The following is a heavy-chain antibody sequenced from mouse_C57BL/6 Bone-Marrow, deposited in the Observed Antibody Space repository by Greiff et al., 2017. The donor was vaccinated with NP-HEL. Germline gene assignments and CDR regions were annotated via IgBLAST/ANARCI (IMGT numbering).Heavy chain of an antibody. Sequence: VQLQQSGAELVRPGASVTLSCKASCYTFTDYEMHWVKQTPVHGLEWIGAIDPETGGTAYNQKFKGKAILTADKSSSTAYMELRSLTSEDSAVYYCTRGGYYGSSPYWYFDVWGTGTTVTVSS. D-gene: IGHD1-1*01. CDR1: CYTFTDYE. CDR2: IDPETGGT. J-gene: IGHJ1*03. CDR3: TRGGYYGSSPYWYFDV. V-gene: IGHV1-15*01.